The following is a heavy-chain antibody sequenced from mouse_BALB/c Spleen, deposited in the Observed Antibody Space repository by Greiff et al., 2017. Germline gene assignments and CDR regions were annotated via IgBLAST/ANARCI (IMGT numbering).Heavy chain of an antibody. V-gene: IGHV2-6-7*01. J-gene: IGHJ4*01. CDR1: GFSLTGYG. CDR2: IWGDGST. Sequence: QVQLKESGPGLVAPSQSLSITCTVSGFSLTGYGVNWVRQPPGKGLEWLGMIWGDGSTDYNSALKSRLSISKDNSKSQVFLKMNSLQTDDTARYYCARAADGYGYAMDYWGQGTSVTVSS. D-gene: IGHD2-2*01. CDR3: ARAADGYGYAMDY.